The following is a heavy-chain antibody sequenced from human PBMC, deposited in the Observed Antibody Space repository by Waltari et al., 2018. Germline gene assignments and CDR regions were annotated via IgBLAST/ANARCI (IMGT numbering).Heavy chain of an antibody. Sequence: QLHLQEAGPGLVKPSETLSLTCSVSVGSIISNRHYWAWIRQPPGKGLEWTATISYTGTTYYNPSLKSRVTISMDTSKNQFSLKLTSVTAADTAVYYCATYVGASIGTAAFDVWGQGTMVTVSS. CDR2: ISYTGTT. CDR1: VGSIISNRHY. J-gene: IGHJ3*01. V-gene: IGHV4-39*01. D-gene: IGHD3-16*01. CDR3: ATYVGASIGTAAFDV.